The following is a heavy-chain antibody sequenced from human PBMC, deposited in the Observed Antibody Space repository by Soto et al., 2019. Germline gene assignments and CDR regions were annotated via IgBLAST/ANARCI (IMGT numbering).Heavy chain of an antibody. CDR1: SGSISSSNW. CDR2: IYHSGST. CDR3: AREGPPMVRGDLYFDY. J-gene: IGHJ4*02. D-gene: IGHD3-10*01. V-gene: IGHV4-4*02. Sequence: PSETLSLTCAVSSGSISSSNWWSWVRQPPGKGLEWIGEIYHSGSTNYNPSLKSRVTISVDKSKNQFSLKLSSVTAADTAVYYCAREGPPMVRGDLYFDYWGQGTLVTVSS.